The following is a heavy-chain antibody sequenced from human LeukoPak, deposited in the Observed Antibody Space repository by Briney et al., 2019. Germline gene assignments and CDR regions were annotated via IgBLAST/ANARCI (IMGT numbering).Heavy chain of an antibody. CDR1: GFTFSTYN. V-gene: IGHV3-21*01. CDR2: ITSDSRYM. D-gene: IGHD2-8*02. CDR3: AGAWSRVDGFDI. J-gene: IGHJ3*02. Sequence: GGSLRLSCAASGFTFSTYNMNWVRQAPGKGLEWVSSITSDSRYMYYADSVKGRFTISRDNAKNSVYLQMNSLRVEDTAVYYCAGAWSRVDGFDIWGQGTMVTVSS.